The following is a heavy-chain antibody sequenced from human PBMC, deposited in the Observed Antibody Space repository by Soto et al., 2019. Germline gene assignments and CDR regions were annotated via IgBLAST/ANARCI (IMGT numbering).Heavy chain of an antibody. D-gene: IGHD1-26*01. J-gene: IGHJ5*02. Sequence: QVQLVQSGAEVKKPGASVQVSCKASGYTFTSYGISWVRQAPGQGLEWMGWISAYNGNTNYAQKLQGRVTMTADTSTSTAYMERRSLRSDDTAADYCARDPGAWELPNWFDPWGQGTLVTVAS. CDR3: ARDPGAWELPNWFDP. CDR1: GYTFTSYG. CDR2: ISAYNGNT. V-gene: IGHV1-18*01.